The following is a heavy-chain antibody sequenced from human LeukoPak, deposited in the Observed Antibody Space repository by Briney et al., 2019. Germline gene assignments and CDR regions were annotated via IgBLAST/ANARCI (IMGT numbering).Heavy chain of an antibody. CDR2: ISGSGGST. D-gene: IGHD2-2*01. V-gene: IGHV3-23*01. Sequence: GGSQRLSCAASGFTFSSYAMSWVRQAPGKGQEWVSAISGSGGSTYYADSVKGRFTISRDNSKNTLYLQMNSLRAEDTAVYYCAQIRLSSRRYCSSTSCYDLGDAFDIWGQGTMVTVSS. CDR3: AQIRLSSRRYCSSTSCYDLGDAFDI. CDR1: GFTFSSYA. J-gene: IGHJ3*02.